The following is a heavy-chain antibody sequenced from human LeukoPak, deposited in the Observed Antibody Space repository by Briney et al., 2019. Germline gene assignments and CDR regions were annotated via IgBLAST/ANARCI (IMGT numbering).Heavy chain of an antibody. CDR2: IYYTGST. J-gene: IGHJ5*02. CDR3: ATHPHATAVAGRHLNWFDP. Sequence: SETLSLTCAVSGGSISSYYWSWMRQPPGRGLEWIGYIYYTGSTNYNPSLKSRVTISIDTSKKQFSLKLSSVTAADTAVYYCATHPHATAVAGRHLNWFDPWGQGTLVTVSS. CDR1: GGSISSYY. D-gene: IGHD6-19*01. V-gene: IGHV4-59*08.